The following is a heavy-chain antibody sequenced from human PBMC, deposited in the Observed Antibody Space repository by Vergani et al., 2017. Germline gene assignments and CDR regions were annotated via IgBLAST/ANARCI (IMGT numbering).Heavy chain of an antibody. CDR3: AKGFGYTPSDNWFDP. CDR1: GFTFSSYG. D-gene: IGHD5-12*01. J-gene: IGHJ5*02. V-gene: IGHV3-33*06. Sequence: QVQLVESGGGVVQPGRSLRLSCAASGFTFSSYGMHWVRQAPGKGLEWVAVIWYDGSNKYYADSVKGRFTISRDNSKNTLYLQMNSLRAEDTAVYYCAKGFGYTPSDNWFDPWGQGTLVTVSS. CDR2: IWYDGSNK.